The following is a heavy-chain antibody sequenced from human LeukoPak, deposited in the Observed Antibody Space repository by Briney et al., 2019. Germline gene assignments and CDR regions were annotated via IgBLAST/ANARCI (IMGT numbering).Heavy chain of an antibody. CDR1: GFTFGDYA. CDR2: IRSKAYGGTT. CDR3: TRAGYDFWSGYYTGMAGYYFDY. J-gene: IGHJ4*02. Sequence: GGSLRLSCTASGFTFGDYAMSWVRQAPGKGLEWVGFIRSKAYGGTTEYAASVKGRFTISRDDSKSIAYLQMNSLKTEDTAVYYCTRAGYDFWSGYYTGMAGYYFDYWGQGTLVTVSS. V-gene: IGHV3-49*04. D-gene: IGHD3-3*01.